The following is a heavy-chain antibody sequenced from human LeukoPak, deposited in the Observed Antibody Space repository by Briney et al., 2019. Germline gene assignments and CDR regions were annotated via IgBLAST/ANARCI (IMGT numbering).Heavy chain of an antibody. CDR1: GFTFSSYS. J-gene: IGHJ4*02. D-gene: IGHD5-24*01. V-gene: IGHV3-21*04. Sequence: GGSLRLSCAASGFTFSSYSMNWVRQAPGKGLEWVSSISSSSSYIYYADSVKGRFTISRDNAKNSLYLQMNSLRAEDTALYYCARIDMATLDYWGQGTLVTVSS. CDR3: ARIDMATLDY. CDR2: ISSSSSYI.